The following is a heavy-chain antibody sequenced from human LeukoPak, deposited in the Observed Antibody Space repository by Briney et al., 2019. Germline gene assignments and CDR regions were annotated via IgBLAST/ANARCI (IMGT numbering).Heavy chain of an antibody. Sequence: RGSLRLSCAASGFTFSNYAMTWVRQAPGKGLEWVSGISGSGGSTHNADSVKGRFIISRDNSKNTLYLQMNSLRAEDTAVYYCSKAHYYDSSGNYDDFDIWGQGTMVTVSS. V-gene: IGHV3-23*01. J-gene: IGHJ3*02. CDR1: GFTFSNYA. D-gene: IGHD3-22*01. CDR3: SKAHYYDSSGNYDDFDI. CDR2: ISGSGGST.